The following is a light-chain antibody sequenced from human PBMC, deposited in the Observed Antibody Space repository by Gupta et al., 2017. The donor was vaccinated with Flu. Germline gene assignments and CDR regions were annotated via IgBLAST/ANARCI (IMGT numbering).Light chain of an antibody. Sequence: PSFLSASIGYRVTISCRLSQGISSYLVWYQQKPGKAPQLLIYAASTVKSGVPSRFSGSGSGTDFTLTISCLQSEDFATYYCQHEDSFPNTFGHGTKVDIK. CDR2: AAS. CDR3: QHEDSFPNT. J-gene: IGKJ3*01. V-gene: IGKV1D-8*01. CDR1: QGISSY.